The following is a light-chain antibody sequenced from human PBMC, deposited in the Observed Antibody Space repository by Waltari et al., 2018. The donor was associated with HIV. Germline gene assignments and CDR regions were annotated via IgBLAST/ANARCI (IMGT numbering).Light chain of an antibody. CDR1: QDISLW. J-gene: IGKJ1*01. Sequence: DIQITQSPSTLSASIGATVTLTCRASQDISLWLAWYQQKPGEVPKLLVYKASLLGSGVPSRFSGSGSGTEFTLTINSLQPSDFATYYCQQYNTYLWTFGQGTKVEI. V-gene: IGKV1-5*03. CDR3: QQYNTYLWT. CDR2: KAS.